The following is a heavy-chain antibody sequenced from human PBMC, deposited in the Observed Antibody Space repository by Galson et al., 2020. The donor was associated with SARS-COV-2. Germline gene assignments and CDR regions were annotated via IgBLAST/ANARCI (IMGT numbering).Heavy chain of an antibody. D-gene: IGHD2-21*02. CDR3: ARDKTLVTRNFDY. CDR1: GFTFSNYG. CDR2: ISVGGTRT. J-gene: IGHJ4*02. Sequence: GESLKISCAASGFTFSNYGMSWVRQAPGKGLEWVSHISVGGTRTYYAKSVRGRFTISRDNSGDTLYLQMNSLRAEDTAVYYCARDKTLVTRNFDYWGQGTQVTVSS. V-gene: IGHV3-23*01.